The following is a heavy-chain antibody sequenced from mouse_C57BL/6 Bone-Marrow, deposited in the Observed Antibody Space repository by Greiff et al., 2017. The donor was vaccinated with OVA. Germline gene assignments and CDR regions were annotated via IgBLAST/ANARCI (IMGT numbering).Heavy chain of an antibody. J-gene: IGHJ2*01. CDR2: ISYDGSN. D-gene: IGHD2-5*01. Sequence: EVKLEESGPGLVKPSQSLSLTCSVTGYSITSGYYWNWILQFPGNKLEWMGYISYDGSNNYNPSLKNRISITRDTSKNQFFLKLNSVTTEDTATYYCARGGYSNSDYWGQGTTLTVSS. CDR3: ARGGYSNSDY. CDR1: GYSITSGYY. V-gene: IGHV3-6*01.